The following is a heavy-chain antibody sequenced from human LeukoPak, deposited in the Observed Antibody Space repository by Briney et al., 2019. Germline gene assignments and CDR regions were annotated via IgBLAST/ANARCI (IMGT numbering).Heavy chain of an antibody. CDR3: ARERGSYGAFDI. D-gene: IGHD1-26*01. Sequence: ASVKGSCEASVYTFTGYYMHWVRQAPVHGLEWMGWINPNSGGTNYAQKFQGRVTMTRDTSISTAYMELSRLRSDDTAVYYCARERGSYGAFDIWGQGTMVTVSS. V-gene: IGHV1-2*02. J-gene: IGHJ3*02. CDR1: VYTFTGYY. CDR2: INPNSGGT.